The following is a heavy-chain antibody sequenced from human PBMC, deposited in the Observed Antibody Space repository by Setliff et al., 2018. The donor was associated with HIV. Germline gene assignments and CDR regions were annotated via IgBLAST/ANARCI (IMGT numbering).Heavy chain of an antibody. V-gene: IGHV1-18*01. Sequence: DSVKVSCKASGYTFIHYDVSWVRRAPGQGLEWMGWINVNNGNTNYAQKFQGRVTMTTDTSTTTVYMELRSLRSDDTAVYYCARVVRGVIQSAKTFDYWGQGTLVTVSS. J-gene: IGHJ4*02. CDR1: GYTFIHYD. CDR3: ARVVRGVIQSAKTFDY. CDR2: INVNNGNT. D-gene: IGHD2-21*01.